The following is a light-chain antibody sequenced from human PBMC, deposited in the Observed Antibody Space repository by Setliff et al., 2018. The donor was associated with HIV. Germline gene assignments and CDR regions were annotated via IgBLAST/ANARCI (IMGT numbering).Light chain of an antibody. Sequence: DIQMTQSPSTLSASVGDSVTITCRASQTISDWLAWYQQKPGKAPKLLIFKSSSLESGVPSRFFGSGSGTEFTLTISSLQPDDFATYYCQQYNSYSWTFGQGTKV. CDR3: QQYNSYSWT. V-gene: IGKV1-5*03. CDR2: KSS. J-gene: IGKJ1*01. CDR1: QTISDW.